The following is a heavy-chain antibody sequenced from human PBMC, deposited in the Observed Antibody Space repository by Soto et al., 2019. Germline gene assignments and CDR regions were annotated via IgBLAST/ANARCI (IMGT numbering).Heavy chain of an antibody. D-gene: IGHD4-17*01. Sequence: GGSLRLSCAASGFTFSSYSMNWVRQAPGKGLEWVSYISSSSSTIYYADSVKGRFTISRDNAKNSLYLQMNSLRAEDTTGYYGARAGHYGGNSEGFDYWGQGTLVTVSS. CDR1: GFTFSSYS. J-gene: IGHJ4*02. CDR3: ARAGHYGGNSEGFDY. CDR2: ISSSSSTI. V-gene: IGHV3-48*04.